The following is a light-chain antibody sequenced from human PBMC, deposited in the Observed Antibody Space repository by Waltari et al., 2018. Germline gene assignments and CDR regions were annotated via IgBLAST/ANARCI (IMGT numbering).Light chain of an antibody. J-gene: IGKJ1*01. Sequence: DIQMTQSPSTLSASVGDRVTITCRASENIDNWLAWYQQRPGKAPKLLLYKASTLDSGVPSRFIGSGSGTEFTLTISALQPDDFATYHCQQYNTYYPTFGQGTKLEIK. CDR2: KAS. V-gene: IGKV1-5*03. CDR3: QQYNTYYPT. CDR1: ENIDNW.